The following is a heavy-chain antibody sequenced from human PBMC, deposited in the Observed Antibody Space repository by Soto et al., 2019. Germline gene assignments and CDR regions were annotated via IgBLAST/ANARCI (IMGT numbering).Heavy chain of an antibody. D-gene: IGHD5-12*01. Sequence: GGSLRLSCAASGFTFSSYAMHWVRQAPGKGLEWVAVISYDGSNKYYADSVKGRFTISRDNSKNTLYLQMNSMRAEDTAVYYCARDGDGSGYNLYYYYGMDVWGQGTTVTVSS. J-gene: IGHJ6*02. CDR3: ARDGDGSGYNLYYYYGMDV. V-gene: IGHV3-30-3*01. CDR2: ISYDGSNK. CDR1: GFTFSSYA.